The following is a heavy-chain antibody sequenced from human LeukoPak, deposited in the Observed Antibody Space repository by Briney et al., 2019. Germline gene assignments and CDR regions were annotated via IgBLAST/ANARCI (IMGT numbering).Heavy chain of an antibody. J-gene: IGHJ5*02. V-gene: IGHV3-43*02. Sequence: GGSLRLSCTASGFTFDDYVMHWVHQAPGKGLEWVSLISGDGSGTYYADSVKGRFTISRDNSKNSLFLHMSGLRAEDTALYYCATQNPPGSGYYDTYNWFDPWGQGTLVTVAS. CDR1: GFTFDDYV. CDR3: ATQNPPGSGYYDTYNWFDP. D-gene: IGHD5-12*01. CDR2: ISGDGSGT.